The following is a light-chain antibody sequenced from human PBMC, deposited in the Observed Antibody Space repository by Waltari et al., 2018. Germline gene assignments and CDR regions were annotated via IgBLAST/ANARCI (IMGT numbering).Light chain of an antibody. CDR2: DAS. Sequence: LVFTQSPGTLALSPGARATLSCRARQSVSRTLAWYQQKPGQAPRLLIYDASSRATGIADRFSGSGSGTDFSLTISRLEAEDFAVYYCQKYGRLPATFGQGTKVEIK. V-gene: IGKV3-20*01. CDR3: QKYGRLPAT. CDR1: QSVSRT. J-gene: IGKJ1*01.